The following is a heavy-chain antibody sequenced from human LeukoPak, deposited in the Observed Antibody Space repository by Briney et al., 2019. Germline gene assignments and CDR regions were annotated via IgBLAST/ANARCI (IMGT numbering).Heavy chain of an antibody. CDR2: ISYDGSNK. J-gene: IGHJ4*02. CDR3: ARGPDYDILADYFDY. CDR1: GFTFSSYW. V-gene: IGHV3-30*03. D-gene: IGHD3-9*01. Sequence: PGGSLRLSCAASGFTFSSYWMHWVRQAPGKGLEWVAVISYDGSNKFYADSVRGRFTISRDNSKNTLFLQMNSLRPEDTAVYYCARGPDYDILADYFDYWGQGTLVTVSS.